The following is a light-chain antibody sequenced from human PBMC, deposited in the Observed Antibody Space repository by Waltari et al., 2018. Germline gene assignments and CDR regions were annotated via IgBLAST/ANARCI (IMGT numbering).Light chain of an antibody. CDR3: QTWATGIRV. V-gene: IGLV4-69*01. CDR2: LNSDGSH. J-gene: IGLJ2*01. CDR1: SGHRSNA. Sequence: QLVLTQSPSASASLGASVKLPCTLSSGHRSNAIAWHQQQPEKGPRYLMRLNSDGSHTKGDGIPDRFSGSSSGAERYLTISSLQSEDEADYYCQTWATGIRVFGGGTKLTVL.